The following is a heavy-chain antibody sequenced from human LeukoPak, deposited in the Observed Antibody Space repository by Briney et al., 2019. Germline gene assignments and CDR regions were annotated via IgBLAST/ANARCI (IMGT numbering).Heavy chain of an antibody. CDR3: ARDLAVGRWPLWHFDL. D-gene: IGHD5-24*01. J-gene: IGHJ2*01. CDR1: GFTVGSNY. V-gene: IGHV3-66*01. Sequence: SGGSLRLSCAGSGFTVGSNYMIWVRQAPGKGLEWVSVIYSGGNTYYADSVKGRFTISRDNSKNTLYLQMNGLRAEDTAVYFCARDLAVGRWPLWHFDLWGRGTLVTVSS. CDR2: IYSGGNT.